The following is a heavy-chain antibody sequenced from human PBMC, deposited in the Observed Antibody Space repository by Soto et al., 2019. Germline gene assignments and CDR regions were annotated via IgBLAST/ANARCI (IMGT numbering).Heavy chain of an antibody. CDR3: AKGRPGVAAAPDD. Sequence: XGSLRLTCAASGFTFSDFSMAWVRQAPGKGLEWVSSASGSGSGTYYADSVKGRFTISRDNSKNTLFLHMTNLRAGDTALYFCAKGRPGVAAAPDDWGQGTLVTVSS. D-gene: IGHD6-13*01. V-gene: IGHV3-23*01. J-gene: IGHJ4*02. CDR1: GFTFSDFS. CDR2: ASGSGSGT.